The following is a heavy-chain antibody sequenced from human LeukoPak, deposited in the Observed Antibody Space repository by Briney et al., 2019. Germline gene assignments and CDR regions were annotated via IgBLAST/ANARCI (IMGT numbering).Heavy chain of an antibody. Sequence: GASVKVSCKSSGYTFSNYGITWVRQAPGQGLEWVGWISAHNGNTNYAQKLQGRVTMTTDTSTSTAYMELRSLRSDDTAVYYCARNSHGYSSGWLQFNFDYWGQGTLVTVSS. J-gene: IGHJ4*02. V-gene: IGHV1-18*01. CDR2: ISAHNGNT. CDR3: ARNSHGYSSGWLQFNFDY. D-gene: IGHD6-19*01. CDR1: GYTFSNYG.